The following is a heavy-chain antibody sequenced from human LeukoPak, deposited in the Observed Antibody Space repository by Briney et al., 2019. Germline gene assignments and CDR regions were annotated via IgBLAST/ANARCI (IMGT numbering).Heavy chain of an antibody. Sequence: GESLKISCKGSGYSFISYWSGWVRQMPGKDLEGLGIIYPGDSDTKYSPSFQGQVTISADKSICTAYLQWSSLKASDTAMYYCAGGAYSGYDPQVLLDYWGQGTLVTVSS. J-gene: IGHJ4*02. CDR1: GYSFISYW. CDR3: AGGAYSGYDPQVLLDY. CDR2: IYPGDSDT. D-gene: IGHD5-12*01. V-gene: IGHV5-51*01.